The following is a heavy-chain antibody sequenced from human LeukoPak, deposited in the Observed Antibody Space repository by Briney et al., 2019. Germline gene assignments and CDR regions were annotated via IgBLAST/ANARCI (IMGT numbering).Heavy chain of an antibody. V-gene: IGHV4-4*02. CDR3: ARVNINNWHSCDY. J-gene: IGHJ4*02. CDR1: GVSISSNNW. Sequence: SETLSLTCAVSGVSISSNNWWGWVRQPPGKGVERIGEIYHSGSPNYNPSLKSRVTISVDKSRNHFSLNPSSVTAADTAVYYCARVNINNWHSCDYWGQGTLVTVSS. D-gene: IGHD1-1*01. CDR2: IYHSGSP.